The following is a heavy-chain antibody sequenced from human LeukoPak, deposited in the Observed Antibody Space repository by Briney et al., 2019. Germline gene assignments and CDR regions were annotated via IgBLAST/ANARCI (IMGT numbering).Heavy chain of an antibody. V-gene: IGHV5-51*01. D-gene: IGHD1-26*01. J-gene: IGHJ3*02. CDR2: IYPGDSDA. CDR1: GYSFTNYW. Sequence: GESLKISCKGSGYSFTNYWIGWVRQMPGKGLKWMGIIYPGDSDARYSPSLQGQVTISADKSISTAYLQWSSLKASDTAMYYCARLGSTYSGAANAFDIWGQGTMVTVSS. CDR3: ARLGSTYSGAANAFDI.